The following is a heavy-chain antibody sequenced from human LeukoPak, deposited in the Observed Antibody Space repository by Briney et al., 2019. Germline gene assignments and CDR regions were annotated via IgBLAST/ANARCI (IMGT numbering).Heavy chain of an antibody. CDR1: GFTVSNNY. J-gene: IGHJ4*02. D-gene: IGHD5-24*01. CDR3: AREKTGSDGYNHGFDY. Sequence: GGSLRLSRAASGFTVSNNYMSWVRQAPGKGLEWVSVIYSGGTTKYADSVRGRFSISRDNSKNTLHLQMNSLRADDTAVYYCAREKTGSDGYNHGFDYWGQGALVTVSS. V-gene: IGHV3-53*01. CDR2: IYSGGTT.